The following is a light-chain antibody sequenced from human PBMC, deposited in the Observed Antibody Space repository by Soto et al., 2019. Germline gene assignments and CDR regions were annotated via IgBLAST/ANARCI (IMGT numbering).Light chain of an antibody. Sequence: QSALTQPPSASGSPGQSVAISCTGTSSDVGAYNYVAWYQQHPGKVPKLMIYEVSKRPSGVPDRFSGSKSGNTASLTVSGLQADDEADYYCSSYAGSDVFVFGTGTTVTVL. CDR2: EVS. CDR3: SSYAGSDVFV. CDR1: SSDVGAYNY. J-gene: IGLJ1*01. V-gene: IGLV2-8*01.